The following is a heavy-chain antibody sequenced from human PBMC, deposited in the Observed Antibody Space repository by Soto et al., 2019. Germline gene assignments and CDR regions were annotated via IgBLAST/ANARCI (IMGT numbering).Heavy chain of an antibody. CDR3: AKDSPRSVYAFDI. CDR2: ISGSGSSK. Sequence: TGGSLRLSCAASGFTFSSYGMHWVRQAPGKGLEWVSAISGSGSSKYYADSVKGRFTISRDNSKNTLYLQMNSLRAEDTAVYYCAKDSPRSVYAFDIWGQGTMVTVSS. CDR1: GFTFSSYG. V-gene: IGHV3-23*01. D-gene: IGHD3-3*01. J-gene: IGHJ3*02.